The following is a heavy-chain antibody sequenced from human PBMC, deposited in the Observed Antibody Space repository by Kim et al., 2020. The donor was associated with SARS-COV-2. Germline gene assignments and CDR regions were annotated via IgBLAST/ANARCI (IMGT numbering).Heavy chain of an antibody. J-gene: IGHJ4*02. CDR3: AKDAFGVGVTPYFDY. Sequence: GGSLRLSCAASGFTFSSYGMHWVRQAPGKGLEWVAVISYDGSNGYYAASEKGRFTISRDNSKHTLYLQMNSLRAEDTAVYYCAKDAFGVGVTPYFDYWGQGTLVTVSS. D-gene: IGHD3-3*01. V-gene: IGHV3-30*18. CDR2: ISYDGSNG. CDR1: GFTFSSYG.